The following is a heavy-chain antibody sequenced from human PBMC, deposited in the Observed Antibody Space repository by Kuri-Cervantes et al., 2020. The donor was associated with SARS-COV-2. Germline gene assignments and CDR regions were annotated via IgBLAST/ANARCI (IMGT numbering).Heavy chain of an antibody. CDR3: ARGVIQVLRYFDWLFGPLPFDY. Sequence: SETLSLTCAVDGGSFSGYYWSWIRQPPGKGLEWIGEINHSGSTNYNPSLKGRVTISVDTSKNQFSLKLSSVTAADTAVYYCARGVIQVLRYFDWLFGPLPFDYWGQGTLVTVSS. CDR2: INHSGST. J-gene: IGHJ4*02. D-gene: IGHD3-9*01. V-gene: IGHV4-34*01. CDR1: GGSFSGYY.